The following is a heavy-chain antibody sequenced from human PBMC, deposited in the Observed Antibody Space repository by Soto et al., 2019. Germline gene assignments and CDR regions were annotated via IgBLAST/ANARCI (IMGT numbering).Heavy chain of an antibody. CDR3: AGVNISSYDYVDDDDY. CDR2: IYYSGST. CDR1: VGYIGSGDYD. D-gene: IGHD3-16*01. V-gene: IGHV4-30-4*01. J-gene: IGHJ4*02. Sequence: SPSVPCTVSVGYIGSGDYDWSWIRQPPGKGLEWIGYIYYSGSTYYNPSLKSRVTISVDTSKNQFSLKLSSVTAADTAVYYCAGVNISSYDYVDDDDYWGQGTLVTVPS.